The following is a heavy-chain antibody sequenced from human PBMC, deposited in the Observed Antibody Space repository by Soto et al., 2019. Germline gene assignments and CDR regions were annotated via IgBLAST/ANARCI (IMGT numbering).Heavy chain of an antibody. D-gene: IGHD2-21*02. V-gene: IGHV1-3*01. CDR3: ARDGASIVVVTAISTYFQH. CDR2: INAGNWNT. J-gene: IGHJ1*01. Sequence: ASVKVSCKASGYTFSNFAMHWVRQAPGQRLEWMGWINAGNWNTKYSQKFQGRVTITRDTSASTAYMELSSLRSDDTAVYYCARDGASIVVVTAISTYFQHWGQGTLVTVSS. CDR1: GYTFSNFA.